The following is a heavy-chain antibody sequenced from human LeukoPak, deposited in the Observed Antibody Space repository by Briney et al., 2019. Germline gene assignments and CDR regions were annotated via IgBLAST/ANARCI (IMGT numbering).Heavy chain of an antibody. J-gene: IGHJ6*02. CDR3: ARRAVYYYYGMDV. D-gene: IGHD6-25*01. CDR2: INPNSGGT. CDR1: GYTFTGYY. Sequence: ASVKVSCKAPGYTFTGYYMHWVRQAPGQGLEWMGWINPNSGGTNYAQKFQGRVTMTRDTSISTAYMELSSLKSDDTALYYCARRAVYYYYGMDVWGQGTTVTVSS. V-gene: IGHV1-2*02.